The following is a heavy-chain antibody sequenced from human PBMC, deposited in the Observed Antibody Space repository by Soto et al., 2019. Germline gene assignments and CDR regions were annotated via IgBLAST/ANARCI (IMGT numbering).Heavy chain of an antibody. CDR3: AKGAPLLAAGTWWFDP. D-gene: IGHD6-13*01. CDR2: ISYSGHTT. V-gene: IGHV3-23*01. J-gene: IGHJ5*01. Sequence: GGSLRVSCAASGFTFTSYAMNWVRQAPGQGLEWVSTISYSGHTTYYADSVKGRFTISRDNSNNTLYLQMDSLRGEDTAVYYCAKGAPLLAAGTWWFDPWGQGTLVTVSS. CDR1: GFTFTSYA.